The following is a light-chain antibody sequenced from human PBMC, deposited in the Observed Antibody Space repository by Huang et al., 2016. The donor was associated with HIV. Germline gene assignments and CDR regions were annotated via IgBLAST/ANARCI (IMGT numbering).Light chain of an antibody. CDR2: GAS. CDR1: QSIYSNL. J-gene: IGKJ4*01. V-gene: IGKV3-20*01. Sequence: EIVLTQSPGTLSLYPGESATLSCRASQSIYSNLLAWFQQKPGQAPRRLIYGASTRATGVRDRFSGSGSGTDFTLTISRLEPEDFAVYHCQQYDRSLTFGGGTKVGIK. CDR3: QQYDRSLT.